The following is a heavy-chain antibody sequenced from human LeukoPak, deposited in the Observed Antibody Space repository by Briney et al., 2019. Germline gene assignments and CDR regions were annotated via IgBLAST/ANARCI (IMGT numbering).Heavy chain of an antibody. CDR1: GYSFTSQW. CDR2: IYPGDSET. CDR3: ARQDTSMGWSDFDY. J-gene: IGHJ4*02. D-gene: IGHD5-18*01. Sequence: GESLKISCKASGYSFTSQWIGWVRQMPGKGLEWMGIIYPGDSETRYSPSFQGQVTISADKSISTAYLQWSSLKATDTAMYYCARQDTSMGWSDFDYWGQGTLVTVSS. V-gene: IGHV5-51*01.